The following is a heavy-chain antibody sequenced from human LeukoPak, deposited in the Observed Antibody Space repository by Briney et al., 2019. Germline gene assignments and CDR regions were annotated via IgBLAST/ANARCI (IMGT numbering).Heavy chain of an antibody. CDR1: GLAVTNNY. CDR2: IYSGGRT. CDR3: ARGTSSGYYRTEAFDL. D-gene: IGHD3-22*01. V-gene: IGHV3-66*01. Sequence: PGGSLGLSCAASGLAVTNNYMTWVRQAPGKGLEWVSVIYSGGRTSYAASVKGRFTISRDNAKNTVYIQVSGLKVDDTAVYYCARGTSSGYYRTEAFDLWGQGTMVTVSS. J-gene: IGHJ3*01.